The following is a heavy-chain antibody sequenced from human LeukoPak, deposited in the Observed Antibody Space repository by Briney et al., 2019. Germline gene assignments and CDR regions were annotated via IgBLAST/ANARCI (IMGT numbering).Heavy chain of an antibody. Sequence: GGSLRLSCAASGFTFSSFAMSWVRQAPGKGLEWVSSFSGSGGSTYYADSVKGRFTISRDNSKNTLYLQMNSLRAEDTAVYYCAKGWIQIWMPFDYWGQGTLVTVSS. J-gene: IGHJ4*02. D-gene: IGHD5-18*01. CDR2: FSGSGGST. CDR3: AKGWIQIWMPFDY. CDR1: GFTFSSFA. V-gene: IGHV3-23*01.